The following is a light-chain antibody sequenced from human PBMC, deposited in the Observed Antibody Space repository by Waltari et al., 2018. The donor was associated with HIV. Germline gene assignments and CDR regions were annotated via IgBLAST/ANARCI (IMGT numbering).Light chain of an antibody. CDR3: QQRSSSYT. CDR2: DAS. V-gene: IGKV3-11*01. J-gene: IGKJ2*01. CDR1: RRVNDY. Sequence: EVGLTQSPATLSLSPGEGATLSCRAGRRVNDYLAWYQQKPGQVPRLRISDASYRATGIPARFSGSGSGTDFNLTIGSLVPEDFAVYYCQQRSSSYTFGQGTKLEI.